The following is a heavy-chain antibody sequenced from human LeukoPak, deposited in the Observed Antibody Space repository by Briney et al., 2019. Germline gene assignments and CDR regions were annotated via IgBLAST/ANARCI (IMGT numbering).Heavy chain of an antibody. J-gene: IGHJ4*02. CDR2: ISNSGSTI. CDR1: GFTFSSYE. D-gene: IGHD6-19*01. CDR3: ARDRAAGKGYFDY. V-gene: IGHV3-48*03. Sequence: GGSLRLSCAAPGFTFSSYEMNWVRQAPGKGLEWVSYISNSGSTIYYADSVKGRFTISRDNAKNSLYLQMNSLRAEDTAVYYCARDRAAGKGYFDYWGQGTLVTVSS.